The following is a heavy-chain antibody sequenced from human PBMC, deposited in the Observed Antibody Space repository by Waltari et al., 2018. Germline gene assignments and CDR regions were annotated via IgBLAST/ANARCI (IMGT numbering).Heavy chain of an antibody. D-gene: IGHD5-12*01. CDR2: ISAYNGNT. V-gene: IGHV1-18*01. CDR1: GYTFTSYG. CDR3: ARDHRGFPVDTFDI. J-gene: IGHJ3*02. Sequence: QVQLVQSGSEFKKPGASVKVSCKASGYTFTSYGISCVRQAPGQGLEWMGWISAYNGNTNYAQKLQGRVTMTTDTSTSTAYMELRSLRSDDTAVYYCARDHRGFPVDTFDIWGQGTMVTVSS.